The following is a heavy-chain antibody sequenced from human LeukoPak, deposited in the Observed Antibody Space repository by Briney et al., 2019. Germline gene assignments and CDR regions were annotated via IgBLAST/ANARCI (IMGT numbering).Heavy chain of an antibody. V-gene: IGHV3-64*01. CDR2: ISSNGGST. J-gene: IGHJ4*02. CDR3: ARRSRYGSGSYYNAFFDY. D-gene: IGHD3-10*01. CDR1: GFTFSSYA. Sequence: PGGSLRLSCAASGFTFSSYAMHWVRQAPGKGLEYVSAISSNGGSTCYANSVKGRFTISRDNSKNTLYLQMGSLRAEDMAVYYCARRSRYGSGSYYNAFFDYWGQGTLVTVSS.